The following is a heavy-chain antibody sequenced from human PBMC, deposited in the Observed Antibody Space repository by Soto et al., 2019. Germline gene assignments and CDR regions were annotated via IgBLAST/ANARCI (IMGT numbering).Heavy chain of an antibody. D-gene: IGHD6-19*01. CDR1: GFTFSSYG. CDR2: IWYDGSNK. CDR3: AREAVAGILNWFDP. Sequence: QVQLVESGGGVVQPGRSLRLSCAASGFTFSSYGMHWVRQAPGKGLEWVAVIWYDGSNKYYADSVKGRFTISRDNSKNTLYLQMNSLRAEDTAVYYCAREAVAGILNWFDPWGQGTLVTVSS. V-gene: IGHV3-33*01. J-gene: IGHJ5*02.